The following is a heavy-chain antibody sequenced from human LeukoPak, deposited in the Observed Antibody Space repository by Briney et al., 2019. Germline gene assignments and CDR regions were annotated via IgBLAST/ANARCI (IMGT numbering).Heavy chain of an antibody. CDR1: GYSISSGYY. V-gene: IGHV4-34*01. D-gene: IGHD6-19*01. CDR3: ARRSSGWYPSTLYYYYYMDV. CDR2: INHSGST. J-gene: IGHJ6*03. Sequence: PSETLSLTCNVSGYSISSGYYWSWIRQPPGKGLEWIGEINHSGSTNYNPSLKSRVTISVDTSKNQFSLKLSSVTAADTAVYYCARRSSGWYPSTLYYYYYMDVWGKGTTVTISS.